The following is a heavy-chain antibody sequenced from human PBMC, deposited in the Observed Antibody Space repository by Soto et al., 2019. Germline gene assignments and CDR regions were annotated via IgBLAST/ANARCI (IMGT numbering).Heavy chain of an antibody. V-gene: IGHV3-30*03. Sequence: PGGSLRLSCAASGFTFSSYGMHWVRQAPGKGLEWVAVISYDGSNKYYADSVKGRFTISRDNAKNSLYLQMNSLRDEDTAVYYCARDLGSWYWGQGTLVTVSS. CDR2: ISYDGSNK. CDR1: GFTFSSYG. CDR3: ARDLGSWY. D-gene: IGHD3-10*01. J-gene: IGHJ4*02.